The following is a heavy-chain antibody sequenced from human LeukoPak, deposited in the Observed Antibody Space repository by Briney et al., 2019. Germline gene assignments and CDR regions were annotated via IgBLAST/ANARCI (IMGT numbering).Heavy chain of an antibody. CDR1: GGPISSGDYY. J-gene: IGHJ5*02. CDR3: ARVEDYGDYDGLRRWFDP. CDR2: IYYSGST. D-gene: IGHD4-17*01. V-gene: IGHV4-30-4*01. Sequence: PSETLSLTCTVSGGPISSGDYYWSWIRQPPGKGLEWVGYIYYSGSTYYNPSLKSRVTISVDTSKNQFSLKLSSVTAADTAVYYCARVEDYGDYDGLRRWFDPWGQGTLVTVSS.